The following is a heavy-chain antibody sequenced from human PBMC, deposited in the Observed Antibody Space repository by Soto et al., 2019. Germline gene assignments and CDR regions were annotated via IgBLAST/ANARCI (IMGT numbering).Heavy chain of an antibody. D-gene: IGHD6-19*01. CDR1: GGTFSSYA. V-gene: IGHV1-69*13. CDR3: ARGPGSGWYFDY. CDR2: IIPIFGTA. J-gene: IGHJ4*02. Sequence: ASVKVSCKASGGTFSSYAISWVRQAPGQGLEWMGGIIPIFGTANYAQKFQGRVTITADESTSTAYMELSSLRSEDTAVYYCARGPGSGWYFDYWGQGTLVTVSS.